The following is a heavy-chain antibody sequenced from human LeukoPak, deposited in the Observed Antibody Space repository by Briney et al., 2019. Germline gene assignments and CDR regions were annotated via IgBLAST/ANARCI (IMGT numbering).Heavy chain of an antibody. CDR2: IYSGGST. Sequence: GGSLRLSCAASGFTLSNNYMSWVRQAPGKGLEWVSLIYSGGSTYYADSVKGRFTISRDNSKNTLYLQMNSLRADDTAVYYCASYSSLDYWGQATLVTVSS. D-gene: IGHD3-22*01. CDR3: ASYSSLDY. J-gene: IGHJ4*02. CDR1: GFTLSNNY. V-gene: IGHV3-53*01.